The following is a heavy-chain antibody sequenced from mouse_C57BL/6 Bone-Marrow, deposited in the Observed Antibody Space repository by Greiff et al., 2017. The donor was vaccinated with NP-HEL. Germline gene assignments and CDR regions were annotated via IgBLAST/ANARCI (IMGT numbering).Heavy chain of an antibody. J-gene: IGHJ1*03. V-gene: IGHV5-12*01. CDR3: ARHRITTVVATTPYFDV. D-gene: IGHD1-1*01. CDR2: ISNGGGST. Sequence: EVQLVESGGGLVQPGGSLKLSCAASGFTFSDYYMYWVRQTPEKRLEWVAYISNGGGSTYYPDPVKGRFTISRDNAKNTLYLQMSRLKSENTAMYYCARHRITTVVATTPYFDVWGTGTTVTVSS. CDR1: GFTFSDYY.